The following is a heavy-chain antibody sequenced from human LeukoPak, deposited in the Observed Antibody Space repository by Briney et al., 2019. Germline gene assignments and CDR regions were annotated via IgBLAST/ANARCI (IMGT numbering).Heavy chain of an antibody. J-gene: IGHJ3*02. CDR2: IIPIFGTA. Sequence: ASVKVSCKASGGTFSSYAISWVRQAPGQGLEWMGGIIPIFGTANYAQKFQGRVTITADESTSTAYMELSSLRPEDTAVYYCAGKLERQHAFDIWGQGTMVTVSS. V-gene: IGHV1-69*13. CDR3: AGKLERQHAFDI. D-gene: IGHD1-1*01. CDR1: GGTFSSYA.